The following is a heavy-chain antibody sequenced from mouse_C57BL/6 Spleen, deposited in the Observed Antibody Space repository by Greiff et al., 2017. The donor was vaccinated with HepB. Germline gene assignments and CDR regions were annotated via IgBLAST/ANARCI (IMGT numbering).Heavy chain of an antibody. J-gene: IGHJ1*03. V-gene: IGHV1-15*01. CDR3: TRDYGKGYFDV. Sequence: QVQLQQSGAELVRPGASVTLSCKASGYTFTDYEMHWVKQTPVHGLDWIGAIDPETGGTAYNQKFKDKAILTADKASSTAYMELRSLTAEDSAVYYCTRDYGKGYFDVWGTGTTVTVSS. CDR2: IDPETGGT. D-gene: IGHD1-1*01. CDR1: GYTFTDYE.